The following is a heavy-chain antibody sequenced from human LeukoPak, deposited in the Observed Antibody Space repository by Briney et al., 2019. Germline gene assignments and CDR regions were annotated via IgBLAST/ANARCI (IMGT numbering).Heavy chain of an antibody. V-gene: IGHV3-21*01. Sequence: GGSLRLSCAASGFTFSGYVMTWVRQAPGKGLECVSSITFSSSHIYYADSVKGRFTISRDNSKNTLYLQMNSLRAEDTAVYYCARFSIAAARSFLDYWGQGTLVTVSS. D-gene: IGHD6-13*01. CDR2: ITFSSSHI. J-gene: IGHJ4*02. CDR1: GFTFSGYV. CDR3: ARFSIAAARSFLDY.